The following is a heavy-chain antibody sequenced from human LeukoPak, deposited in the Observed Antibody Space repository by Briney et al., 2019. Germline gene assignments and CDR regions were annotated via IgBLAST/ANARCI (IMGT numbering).Heavy chain of an antibody. CDR1: GFTFSTYW. V-gene: IGHV3-7*05. Sequence: GGSLRLSCAVFGFTFSTYWMSWVRQAPGKGLEWVANIKQDGSEKYYVDSVKGRFTISRDNAQNSLYLQMNSLRAEDTAVYYCAKQYSSSSGVFDYWGQGTLVTVSS. CDR3: AKQYSSSSGVFDY. CDR2: IKQDGSEK. D-gene: IGHD6-13*01. J-gene: IGHJ4*02.